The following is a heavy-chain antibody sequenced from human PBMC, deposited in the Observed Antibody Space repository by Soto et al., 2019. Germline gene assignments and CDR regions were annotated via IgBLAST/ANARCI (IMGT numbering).Heavy chain of an antibody. V-gene: IGHV5-51*01. CDR1: GYSFTSYW. D-gene: IGHD3-10*01. Sequence: GECLKSSCKGSGYSFTSYWIGWVRQMPGKGLEWMGIIYPGDSDTRYSPSFQGQVTISADKSISAAYLQWSSLKASDTAMYYCAGGGVRGVITRTRDYYGMDVWGQGTTVTAP. J-gene: IGHJ6*02. CDR3: AGGGVRGVITRTRDYYGMDV. CDR2: IYPGDSDT.